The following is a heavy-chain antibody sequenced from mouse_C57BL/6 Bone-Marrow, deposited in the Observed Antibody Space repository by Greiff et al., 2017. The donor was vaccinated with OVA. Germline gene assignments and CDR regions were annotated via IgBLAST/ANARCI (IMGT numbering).Heavy chain of an antibody. CDR1: GFSLTSYA. CDR2: IWTGGGT. Sequence: VQVVESGPGLVAPSQSLSITCTVSGFSLTSYAISWVRQPPGKGLEWLGVIWTGGGTNYNSALKSRLSISKDNSKSQVFLKMNSLQTDDTARYYCAITYYGSSWYFDVWGTGTTVTVSS. CDR3: AITYYGSSWYFDV. D-gene: IGHD1-1*01. V-gene: IGHV2-9-1*01. J-gene: IGHJ1*03.